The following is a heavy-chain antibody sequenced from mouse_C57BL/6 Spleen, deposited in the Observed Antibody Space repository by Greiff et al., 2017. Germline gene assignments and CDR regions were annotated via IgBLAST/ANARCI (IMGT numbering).Heavy chain of an antibody. CDR3: ARDDYSNPFAY. V-gene: IGHV5-4*01. Sequence: EVKLMESGGGLVKPGGSLKLSCAASGFTFSSYAMSWVRQTPEKRLEWVATISDGGSYTYYPDNVKGRFTISRDNATNTLYLQMSHLKSEDTAMYYCARDDYSNPFAYWGQGTLVTVSA. CDR1: GFTFSSYA. J-gene: IGHJ3*01. CDR2: ISDGGSYT. D-gene: IGHD2-5*01.